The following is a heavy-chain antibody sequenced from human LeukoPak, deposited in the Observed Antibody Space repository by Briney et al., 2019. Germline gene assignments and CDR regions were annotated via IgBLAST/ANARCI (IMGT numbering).Heavy chain of an antibody. D-gene: IGHD3-3*01. Sequence: SETLSLTCAVYGGSFSGYYWSWIRQPPGKGLEWIGEINHSGSTNYNPSPKSRVTTSVDTSKNQFSLKLSSVTAADTAVYYCALNARWSGYYLWGQGTLVTVSS. CDR1: GGSFSGYY. CDR2: INHSGST. J-gene: IGHJ4*02. V-gene: IGHV4-34*01. CDR3: ALNARWSGYYL.